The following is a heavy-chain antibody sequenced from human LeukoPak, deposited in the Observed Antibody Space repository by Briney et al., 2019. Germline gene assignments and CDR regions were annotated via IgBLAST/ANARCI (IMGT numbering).Heavy chain of an antibody. Sequence: GGSLRLSCAASGFKFDDYSMHWVRQSPGKGLEWVSAISGSGGSTYYADSVKGRFTISRDNSKNTLYLQMNSLRAEDTAVYYCAKSVYGDYWVSGYYFDYWGQGTLVTVSS. CDR3: AKSVYGDYWVSGYYFDY. CDR1: GFKFDDYS. V-gene: IGHV3-23*01. CDR2: ISGSGGST. J-gene: IGHJ4*02. D-gene: IGHD4-17*01.